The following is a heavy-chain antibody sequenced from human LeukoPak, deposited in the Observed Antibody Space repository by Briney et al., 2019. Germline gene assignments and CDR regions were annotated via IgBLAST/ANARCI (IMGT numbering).Heavy chain of an antibody. V-gene: IGHV3-23*01. J-gene: IGHJ4*02. D-gene: IGHD2-21*02. CDR1: GFTFSSYA. CDR2: ISGSGGST. CDR3: ARGGGDYCFDY. Sequence: GGSLRLSCAASGFTFSSYAMSWVRQAPGKGLEWVSAISGSGGSTYYADSVKGRFTISRDNSKNTLYLQMNSLRAEDTAVYFCARGGGDYCFDYWGQGALVTVSS.